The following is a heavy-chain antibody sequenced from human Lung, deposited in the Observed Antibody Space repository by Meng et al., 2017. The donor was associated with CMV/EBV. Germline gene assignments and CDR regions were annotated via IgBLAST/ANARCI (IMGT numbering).Heavy chain of an antibody. V-gene: IGHV3-53*01. D-gene: IGHD1-26*01. CDR3: ARGYSGKPA. Sequence: ETLSLTCEGSGFPITSDYMTWVRQAPGRGLEWVSGIYSGGLTYYADSVKGRFTMSRDNSKNTLYLQMNSLRAEDTAMYYCARGYSGKPAWGQGTLVTVSS. CDR2: IYSGGLT. CDR1: GFPITSDY. J-gene: IGHJ4*02.